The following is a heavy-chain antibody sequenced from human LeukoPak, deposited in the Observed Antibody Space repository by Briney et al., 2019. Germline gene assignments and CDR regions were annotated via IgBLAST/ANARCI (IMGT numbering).Heavy chain of an antibody. CDR1: GGSFSGYY. J-gene: IGHJ4*02. V-gene: IGHV4-34*01. CDR3: ARDRVGDYFDY. CDR2: INHSGST. D-gene: IGHD3-10*01. Sequence: SEALSLTCAAYGGSFSGYYWSWIRQPPGKGLEWIGEINHSGSTNYNPSLKSRVTISLDTSKNQFSLKLSSVTAADTAVYYCARDRVGDYFDYWGQGTLVTVSS.